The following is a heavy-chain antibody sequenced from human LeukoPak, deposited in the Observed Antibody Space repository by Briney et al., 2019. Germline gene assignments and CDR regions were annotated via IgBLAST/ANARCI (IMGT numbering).Heavy chain of an antibody. D-gene: IGHD3-10*01. CDR1: GFSVSNNY. CDR3: AGGDGWFGELLSFDY. CDR2: IYSGGST. Sequence: GGSLRLSCTASGFSVSNNYMSWVRQAPGKGLEWVSVIYSGGSTFYADSVKGRFTISRDNAKNSLYLQMNSLRDEDTAVYFCAGGDGWFGELLSFDYWGQGTLVTVSS. J-gene: IGHJ4*02. V-gene: IGHV3-66*01.